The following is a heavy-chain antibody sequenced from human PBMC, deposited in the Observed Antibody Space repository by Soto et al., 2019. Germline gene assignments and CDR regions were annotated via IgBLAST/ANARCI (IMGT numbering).Heavy chain of an antibody. CDR3: ARSQGYCSGGSCYYYYYYMDV. D-gene: IGHD2-15*01. CDR1: GFTFSDYY. J-gene: IGHJ6*03. CDR2: ISSSGSNI. V-gene: IGHV3-11*01. Sequence: GGSLRLSCAASGFTFSDYYMSWVRQAPGKGREGVSYISSSGSNIYYADTVKGRFTISRDNAKNSLYLQMNSLRAEDTAVYYCARSQGYCSGGSCYYYYYYMDVWGKGTTVTVSS.